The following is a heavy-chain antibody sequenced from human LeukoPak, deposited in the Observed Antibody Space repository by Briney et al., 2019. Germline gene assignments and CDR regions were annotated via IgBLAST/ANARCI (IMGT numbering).Heavy chain of an antibody. CDR2: IIPIFGTA. CDR3: ARDRNLYYYDSSGYLI. Sequence: GASVKVSCKASGGTFSSYAISWVRQAPGQGLEWMGGIIPIFGTANYAQKFQGRVTITADESTSTAYMELSSLRSEDTAVYYCARDRNLYYYDSSGYLIWGQGTMVTVSS. CDR1: GGTFSSYA. D-gene: IGHD3-22*01. J-gene: IGHJ3*02. V-gene: IGHV1-69*13.